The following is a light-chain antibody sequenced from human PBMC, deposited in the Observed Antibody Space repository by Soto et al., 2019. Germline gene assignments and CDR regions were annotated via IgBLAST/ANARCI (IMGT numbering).Light chain of an antibody. V-gene: IGKV1-39*01. J-gene: IGKJ1*01. CDR3: QHTFRSPRR. CDR2: SAI. CDR1: QSVSTY. Sequence: DIQLTQSPPSLSASVVDTVTITFRASQSVSTYLNWYQQRPGKAPSLLIYSAISLQSGVPSRFSGSGSGTDFTLTIRNLQPEDFAIYYCQHTFRSPRRFGQGTKVDIK.